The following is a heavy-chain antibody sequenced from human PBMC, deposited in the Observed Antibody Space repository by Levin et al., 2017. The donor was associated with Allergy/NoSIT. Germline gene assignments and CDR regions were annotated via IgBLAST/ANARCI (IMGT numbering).Heavy chain of an antibody. D-gene: IGHD6-13*01. Sequence: PGGSLRLSCAASGFTFSGQWMTWVRQVAGKGLEWVATISGDVNDRYYVDSVKGRLTISRDNAKNTVSLEMNSLRVEDTAVYYCATETWYRWDRWGQGTLVSVSS. V-gene: IGHV3-7*01. CDR3: ATETWYRWDR. J-gene: IGHJ5*02. CDR2: ISGDVNDR. CDR1: GFTFSGQW.